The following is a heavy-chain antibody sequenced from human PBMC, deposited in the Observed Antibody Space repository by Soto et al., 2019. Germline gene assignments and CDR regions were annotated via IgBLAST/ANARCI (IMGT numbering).Heavy chain of an antibody. D-gene: IGHD1-26*01. CDR1: GYSFTSYW. J-gene: IGHJ3*02. V-gene: IGHV5-51*01. CDR3: ARRIVGATDAFDI. CDR2: IYPGDSDT. Sequence: GESLKISCNGSGYSFTSYWIGWVRQMPGKGLEWMGIIYPGDSDTRYSPSFQGQVTISADKSISTAYLQWSSLKASDTAMYYCARRIVGATDAFDIWGQGTMVTVSS.